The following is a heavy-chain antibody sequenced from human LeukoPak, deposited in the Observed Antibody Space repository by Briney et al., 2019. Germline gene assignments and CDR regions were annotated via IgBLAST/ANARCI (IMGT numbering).Heavy chain of an antibody. V-gene: IGHV1-2*02. CDR3: ATHGDILTIFDY. J-gene: IGHJ4*02. CDR1: GYTFTSYD. D-gene: IGHD3-9*01. CDR2: VNPNSGGT. Sequence: ASVKVSCKASGYTFTSYDINWVRQAPGQGLEWMGWVNPNSGGTNYAQKFQGRVTMTRDTSINSAYMELSRLRSDDTAVYYCATHGDILTIFDYWGQGTLVTVSS.